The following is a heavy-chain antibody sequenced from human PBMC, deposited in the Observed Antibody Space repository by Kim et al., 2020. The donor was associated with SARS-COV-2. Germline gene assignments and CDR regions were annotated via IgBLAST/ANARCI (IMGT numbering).Heavy chain of an antibody. J-gene: IGHJ6*01. D-gene: IGHD3-10*01. CDR2: IDPSDSYT. Sequence: GESLKISCKGSGYSFTSYWISWVRQMPGKGLEWMGRIDPSDSYTNYSPSFQGHVTISPDKSISTAYLPSSSLKASDTAMYYCARSYYYGSGSYLTFDHYFCGMDLGGRGPRVTLSS. CDR3: ARSYYYGSGSYLTFDHYFCGMDL. V-gene: IGHV5-10-1*01. CDR1: GYSFTSYW.